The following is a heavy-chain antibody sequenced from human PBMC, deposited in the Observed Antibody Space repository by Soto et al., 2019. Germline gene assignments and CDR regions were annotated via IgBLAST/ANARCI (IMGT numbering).Heavy chain of an antibody. Sequence: PGGSLRLSCAASGFTFSSYSMNWVRQAPGKGLEWVSYISSSTTTIYYADSLKGRFTISRDNAKNSLFLQMNSLRDEDTAVYYCARDGEYGTNYYGLDVWGQGTTVT. CDR3: ARDGEYGTNYYGLDV. CDR2: ISSSTTTI. V-gene: IGHV3-48*02. D-gene: IGHD3-10*01. CDR1: GFTFSSYS. J-gene: IGHJ6*02.